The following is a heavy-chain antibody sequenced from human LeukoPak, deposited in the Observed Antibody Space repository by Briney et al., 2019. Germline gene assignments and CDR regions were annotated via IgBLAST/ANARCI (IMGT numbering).Heavy chain of an antibody. D-gene: IGHD4-17*01. V-gene: IGHV4-59*01. CDR3: ASGYGDYWFDP. J-gene: IGHJ5*02. CDR1: GGSISRDF. CDR2: IYYTGST. Sequence: AETLSLTCTVSGGSISRDFWSWIREPPGKGLEWIGYIYYTGSTNYNPSLKSRVTISIDTSKNQFSLRLSSVTAADTAVYYCASGYGDYWFDPWGQGTLVTVS.